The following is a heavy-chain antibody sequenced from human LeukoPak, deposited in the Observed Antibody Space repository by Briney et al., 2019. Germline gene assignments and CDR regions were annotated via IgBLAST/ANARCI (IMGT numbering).Heavy chain of an antibody. D-gene: IGHD3-22*01. Sequence: SETLSFTCAVYGGSFSDYYWSWLRQPPGKGLEWIGEINHSGSTNYNPSLKSRVTISVDTSKNQFSLKLSSVTAADTAVYYCARGYDSSGYYRDFQHWGQGTLVTVSS. CDR2: INHSGST. V-gene: IGHV4-34*01. CDR1: GGSFSDYY. CDR3: ARGYDSSGYYRDFQH. J-gene: IGHJ1*01.